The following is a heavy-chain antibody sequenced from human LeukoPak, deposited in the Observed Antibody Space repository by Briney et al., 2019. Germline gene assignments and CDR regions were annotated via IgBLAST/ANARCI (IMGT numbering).Heavy chain of an antibody. J-gene: IGHJ6*03. CDR3: ARDRANYYMDV. V-gene: IGHV1-18*01. D-gene: IGHD3-10*01. Sequence: ASVKVSCKTSGYTFATYGITWVRQAPGQGLEWVGYITCNGNTDYAQNLQGRVTMTTDTSTSTAYMELRSLRSDDTAIYYCARDRANYYMDVWGKGTTVIISS. CDR2: ITCNGNT. CDR1: GYTFATYG.